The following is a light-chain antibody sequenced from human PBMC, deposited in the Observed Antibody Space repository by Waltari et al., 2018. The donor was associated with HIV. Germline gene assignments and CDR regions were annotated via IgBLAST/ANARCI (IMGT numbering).Light chain of an antibody. CDR1: QGVDTS. V-gene: IGKV1-12*01. J-gene: IGKJ4*01. CDR3: QQTSTFPVT. CDR2: DSS. Sequence: DVQMTQSPSSVSASVGDRVTITCRASQGVDTSVAWYQQKPGKAPRLLIYDSSSLYNEIPSRFRGRGSGTDFTLTITILQPDDFATYYCQQTSTFPVTFGGGTKV.